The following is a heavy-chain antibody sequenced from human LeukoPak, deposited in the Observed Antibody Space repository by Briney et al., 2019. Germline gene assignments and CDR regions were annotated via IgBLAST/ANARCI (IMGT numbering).Heavy chain of an antibody. Sequence: GGSLRLSCAASGFTFRNYGMHWVRQAPGKGLEWVALIWYDGSNKDYADSVRGRFTISRDNSKNTLYLQMNSLRAEDTAVYYCATVRTTWYLDNWGQGTLVTVSS. CDR2: IWYDGSNK. V-gene: IGHV3-33*01. CDR3: ATVRTTWYLDN. J-gene: IGHJ4*02. D-gene: IGHD1-26*01. CDR1: GFTFRNYG.